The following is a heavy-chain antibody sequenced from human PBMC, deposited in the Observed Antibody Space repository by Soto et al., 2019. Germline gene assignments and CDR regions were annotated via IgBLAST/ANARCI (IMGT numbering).Heavy chain of an antibody. CDR2: IGSNPSSI. J-gene: IGHJ4*02. CDR3: VITSEHSSSPY. V-gene: IGHV3-48*01. Sequence: EVQLVESGGGLIQPGGSLRLSCAASGFTFSSNSINWVRQAPGKGLEWVSYIGSNPSSIYYADSVKGRFTISRDNAKNSLYLQMNSLRAEDTALYYCVITSEHSSSPYWGQGTLVTVSS. D-gene: IGHD6-13*01. CDR1: GFTFSSNS.